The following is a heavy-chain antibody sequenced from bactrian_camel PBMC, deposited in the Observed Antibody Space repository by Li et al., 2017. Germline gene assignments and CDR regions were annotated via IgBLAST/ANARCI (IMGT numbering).Heavy chain of an antibody. D-gene: IGHD2*01. CDR3: AASGGGYCATYHPSQIFRY. J-gene: IGHJ6*01. Sequence: HVQLVESGGGLVQPGESLRLSCVASGITFSRHDMSWVRQAPGKEVEWVAGITSLPSLFRAASYADSVKGRFTISKDNGKSTLYLLMDSLKPEDTAMYYCAASGGGYCATYHPSQIFRYWGQGTQVTVS. CDR1: GITFSRHD. V-gene: IGHV3S6*01. CDR2: ITSLPSLFRAA.